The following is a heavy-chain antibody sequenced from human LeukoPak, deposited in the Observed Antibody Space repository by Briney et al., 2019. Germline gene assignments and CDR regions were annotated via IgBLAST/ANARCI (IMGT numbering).Heavy chain of an antibody. CDR1: GFTFSSYS. CDR2: ISSSSSYI. CDR3: VKGSKTSRPYYFDF. Sequence: GGSLRLSCAASGFTFSSYSMNWVRQAPGKGLEWVSSISSSSSYIYYADSVKGRFTISRDNAKNSLYLQMNSLRAEDTAVYNCVKGSKTSRPYYFDFWGQGALVTVSS. J-gene: IGHJ4*02. V-gene: IGHV3-21*04.